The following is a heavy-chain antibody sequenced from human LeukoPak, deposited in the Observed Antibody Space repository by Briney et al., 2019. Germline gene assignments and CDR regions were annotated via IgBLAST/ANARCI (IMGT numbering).Heavy chain of an antibody. CDR1: GGSIRRSKYY. D-gene: IGHD3-10*01. CDR3: ARQITMVRGVYYYYMDV. V-gene: IGHV4-39*07. J-gene: IGHJ6*03. Sequence: SETLSLTCTVSGGSIRRSKYYWGWIRQPPGKGLEWIGSIYSSGSTYYNPSLKSRVTISVDTSKNQFSPKLSSVTAADTAVYYCARQITMVRGVYYYYMDVWGKGTTVTISS. CDR2: IYSSGST.